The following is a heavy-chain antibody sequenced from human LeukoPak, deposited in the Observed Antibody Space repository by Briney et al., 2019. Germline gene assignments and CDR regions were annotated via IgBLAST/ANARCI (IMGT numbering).Heavy chain of an antibody. CDR3: ARDLTGDFDY. J-gene: IGHJ4*02. CDR1: GGSISSYY. CDR2: IYYSGST. Sequence: SETLSLTCTVSGGSISSYYWSWIRQPPGKGLEWIGYIYYSGSTNYNPSLKSRVTMSVDTSKNQFSLKLSSVTAADTAVYYCARDLTGDFDYWGQGTLVTVSS. D-gene: IGHD1-14*01. V-gene: IGHV4-59*01.